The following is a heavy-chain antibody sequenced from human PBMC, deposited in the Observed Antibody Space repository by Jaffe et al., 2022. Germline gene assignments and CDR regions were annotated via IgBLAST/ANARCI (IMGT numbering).Heavy chain of an antibody. CDR3: TRELVPAAMVGDFDY. Sequence: EVQLVESGGGLVQPGRSLRLSCTASGFTFGDYAMSWFRQAPGKGLEWVGFIRSKAYGGTTEYAASVKGRFTISRDDSKSIAYLQMNSLKTEDTAVYYCTRELVPAAMVGDFDYWGQGTLVTVSS. V-gene: IGHV3-49*03. D-gene: IGHD2-2*01. CDR2: IRSKAYGGTT. CDR1: GFTFGDYA. J-gene: IGHJ4*02.